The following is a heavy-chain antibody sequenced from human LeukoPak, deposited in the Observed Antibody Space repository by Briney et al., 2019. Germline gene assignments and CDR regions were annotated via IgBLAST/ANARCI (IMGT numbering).Heavy chain of an antibody. CDR1: GYTFTGYY. CDR3: ARDVTYYDILPGDV. Sequence: ASVKVSCKASGYTFTGYYMHWVRQAPGQGLEWMGWINPNSGSTNYAQKFQGRVTMTRDTSISTAYMELSRLRSDDTAVYYCARDVTYYDILPGDVWGKGTTVTVSS. V-gene: IGHV1-2*02. D-gene: IGHD3-9*01. J-gene: IGHJ6*04. CDR2: INPNSGST.